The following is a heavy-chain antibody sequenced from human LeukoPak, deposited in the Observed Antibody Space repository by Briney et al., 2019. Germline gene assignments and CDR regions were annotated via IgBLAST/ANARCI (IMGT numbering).Heavy chain of an antibody. CDR1: GFTVSSNY. Sequence: GGSLRLSCAASGFTVSSNYMSWVRQAPGKGLEWVSVIYSGGSTYYADSVKGRFTISRDNSKNTLYLQMNSLRAEDTAVYYCARTDYNILTGWNYYGMDVSGPGNTVTVS. CDR3: ARTDYNILTGWNYYGMDV. V-gene: IGHV3-53*01. J-gene: IGHJ6*02. D-gene: IGHD3-9*01. CDR2: IYSGGST.